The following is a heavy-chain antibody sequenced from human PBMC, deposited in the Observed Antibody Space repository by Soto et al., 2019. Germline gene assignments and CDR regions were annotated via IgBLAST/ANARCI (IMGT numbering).Heavy chain of an antibody. CDR3: AKELTGSTTVTTSFGY. CDR2: ISGSGGST. CDR1: GFTFSSYA. V-gene: IGHV3-23*01. J-gene: IGHJ4*02. D-gene: IGHD4-4*01. Sequence: GGSLRLSCAASGFTFSSYAMSWVRQAPGKGLEWVSAISGSGGSTYYADSVKGRFTISRDNSKNTLYLQMNSLRAEDTAVYYCAKELTGSTTVTTSFGYWGQGTLVTVSS.